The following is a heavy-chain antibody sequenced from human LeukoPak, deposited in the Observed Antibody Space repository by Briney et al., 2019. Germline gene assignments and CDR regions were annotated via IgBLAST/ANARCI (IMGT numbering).Heavy chain of an antibody. J-gene: IGHJ2*01. CDR3: ATGPIAAAGTGYFDL. CDR2: FDPEDGET. Sequence: GASVKVSCKVSGYTLTELSMHWVRQAPGKGLERMGGFDPEDGETIYAQKFQGRVTMTEDTSTDTAYMELSSLRSEDTAVYYCATGPIAAAGTGYFDLWGRGTLVTVSS. D-gene: IGHD6-13*01. V-gene: IGHV1-24*01. CDR1: GYTLTELS.